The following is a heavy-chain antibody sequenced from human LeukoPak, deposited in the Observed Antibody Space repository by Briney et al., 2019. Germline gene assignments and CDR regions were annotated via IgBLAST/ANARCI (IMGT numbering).Heavy chain of an antibody. Sequence: SVKVSCKASGGTFSSYAISWVRQAPGQGLEWMGRIIPIFGIANYAQKFQGRVTITADKSTSTAYMELSSLRSEDTAVYYCARSPLFPSDYGDLPYFDYWGQGTLVTVSS. CDR2: IIPIFGIA. CDR3: ARSPLFPSDYGDLPYFDY. J-gene: IGHJ4*02. CDR1: GGTFSSYA. D-gene: IGHD4-17*01. V-gene: IGHV1-69*04.